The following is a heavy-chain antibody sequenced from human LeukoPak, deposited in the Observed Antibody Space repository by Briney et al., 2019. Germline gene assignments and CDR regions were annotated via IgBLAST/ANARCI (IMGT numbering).Heavy chain of an antibody. J-gene: IGHJ4*02. D-gene: IGHD7-27*01. CDR1: GGSFSGYY. CDR2: INHSGST. Sequence: PSETLSLTCAVYGGSFSGYYWSWIRQPPGKGLEWIGEINHSGSTNYNPSLKSRVTISVDTSKNQFSLKLSSVTAADTAVYYCARHSFNWGLDYWGQGTLVTVSS. CDR3: ARHSFNWGLDY. V-gene: IGHV4-34*01.